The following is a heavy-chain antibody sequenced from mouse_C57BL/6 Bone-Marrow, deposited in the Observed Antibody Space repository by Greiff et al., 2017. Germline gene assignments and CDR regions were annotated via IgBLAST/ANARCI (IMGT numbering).Heavy chain of an antibody. CDR1: GYAFSSSW. J-gene: IGHJ4*01. CDR3: ARPAMDY. V-gene: IGHV1-82*01. Sequence: QVQLQQSGPELVKPGASVKISCKASGYAFSSSWMNWVKQRPGKGLEWIGRIYPGDGDTNYNGTFKGKATLTADKSSSTAYMQLSSLTSEDSAVYFCARPAMDYWGQGTSVTVSS. CDR2: IYPGDGDT.